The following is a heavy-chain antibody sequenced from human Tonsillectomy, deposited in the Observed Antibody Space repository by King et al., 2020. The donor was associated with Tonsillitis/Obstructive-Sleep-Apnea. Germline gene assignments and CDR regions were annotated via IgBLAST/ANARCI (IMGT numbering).Heavy chain of an antibody. J-gene: IGHJ6*03. CDR1: GFTFSTYA. V-gene: IGHV3-30*01. Sequence: VQLVESGGGVVQPGRSLRLSCAASGFTFSTYAMHWVRQAPGKGLEWVAVISDDGSNKYYADSVKGRFNISRDNSKNTLYLQMNSLRAEDTAVYYCARGIDPRPDYYYYYMDVWGKGTTVTVSS. CDR2: ISDDGSNK. D-gene: IGHD6-6*01. CDR3: ARGIDPRPDYYYYYMDV.